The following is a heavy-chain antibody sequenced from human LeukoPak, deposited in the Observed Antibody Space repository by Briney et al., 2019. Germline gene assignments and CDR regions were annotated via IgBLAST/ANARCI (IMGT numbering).Heavy chain of an antibody. V-gene: IGHV3-53*01. CDR1: GFTVSTNY. Sequence: GGSLRLSCAASGFTVSTNYMNWDRQAPGKGLEWVSILYIGSSTYYADSVKGRFTIPRDDSKNTLYLQMNSLRAEDTAVYYCASVGDHFHWYLDLSGRGTHVTVSS. CDR2: LYIGSST. D-gene: IGHD3-3*02. J-gene: IGHJ2*01. CDR3: ASVGDHFHWYLDL.